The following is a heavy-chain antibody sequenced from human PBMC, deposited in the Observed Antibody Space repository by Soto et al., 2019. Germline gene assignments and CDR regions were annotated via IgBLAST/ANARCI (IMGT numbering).Heavy chain of an antibody. CDR3: XXXXXXXXXXXXXXXXMDV. V-gene: IGHV3-30-3*01. J-gene: IGHJ6*02. Sequence: QVQLVESGGGVVQPGRSLRLSCAASGFTFSSYAMHWVXXXXXXXXXXXXXXSYDGSNKYYADSVKGRFTISRDKSKXXXXXXXXXXXXXXXXXXXXXXXXXXXXXXXXXXXXMDVWGQGTTVTVSS. CDR2: XSYDGSNK. CDR1: GFTFSSYA.